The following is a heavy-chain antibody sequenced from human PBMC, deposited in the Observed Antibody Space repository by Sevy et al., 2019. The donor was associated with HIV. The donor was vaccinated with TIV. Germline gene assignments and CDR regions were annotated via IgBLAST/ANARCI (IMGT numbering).Heavy chain of an antibody. J-gene: IGHJ2*01. Sequence: SETLSLTCAVYGGSFSGYYWSWIRQPPGKGLEWIGEINHSGNTNYNPSLKSRVTISVDTSKNQFSLKLSSVTAADTAVYYCARGRPHYDSSGYYYDWYFDLWGRGTLVTVSS. CDR1: GGSFSGYY. D-gene: IGHD3-22*01. V-gene: IGHV4-34*01. CDR2: INHSGNT. CDR3: ARGRPHYDSSGYYYDWYFDL.